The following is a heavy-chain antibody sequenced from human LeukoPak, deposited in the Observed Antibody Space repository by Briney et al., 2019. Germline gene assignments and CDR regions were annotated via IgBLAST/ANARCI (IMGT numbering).Heavy chain of an antibody. CDR1: GXSISSSSYS. J-gene: IGHJ4*02. Sequence: SETLSLTCTVSGXSISSSSYSWGWIRQPPGKGLEWIGGVYYSGETHYNPSLKSRVTISVDVSKNQFSLKLSSVTAADTAVYYCAKTGYGGNPFDSWGQGTQVTVSS. CDR3: AKTGYGGNPFDS. V-gene: IGHV4-39*01. D-gene: IGHD4-23*01. CDR2: VYYSGET.